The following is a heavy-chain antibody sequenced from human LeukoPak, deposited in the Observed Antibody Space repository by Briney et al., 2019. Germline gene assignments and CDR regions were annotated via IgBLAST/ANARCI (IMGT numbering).Heavy chain of an antibody. CDR3: ARLPHCSSTSCYGSYYGMDV. Sequence: SETLSLTCAVYGGSFSGYYWSWIRQPPGKGLEWIGEINHSGSTNYNPSLKSRVTISVDTSKNQFSLKLSSVTAADTAVYYCARLPHCSSTSCYGSYYGMDVWGQGTTVTVSS. CDR2: INHSGST. CDR1: GGSFSGYY. J-gene: IGHJ6*02. V-gene: IGHV4-34*01. D-gene: IGHD2-2*01.